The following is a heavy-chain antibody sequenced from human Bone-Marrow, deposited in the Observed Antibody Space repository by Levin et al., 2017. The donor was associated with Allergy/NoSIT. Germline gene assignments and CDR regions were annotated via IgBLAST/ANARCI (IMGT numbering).Heavy chain of an antibody. Sequence: PSETLSLTCAVYGGSFSGYYWSWIRQPPGKGLEWIGEINHSGSTNYNPSLKSRVTISVDTSKNQFSLKLSSVTAADTAVYYCARGSSGWYPHYYYYGMDVWGQGTTVTVSS. J-gene: IGHJ6*02. D-gene: IGHD6-19*01. CDR3: ARGSSGWYPHYYYYGMDV. V-gene: IGHV4-34*01. CDR1: GGSFSGYY. CDR2: INHSGST.